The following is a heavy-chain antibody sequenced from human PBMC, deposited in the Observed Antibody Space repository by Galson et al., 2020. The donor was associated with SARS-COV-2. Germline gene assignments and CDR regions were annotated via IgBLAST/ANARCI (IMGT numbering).Heavy chain of an antibody. Sequence: GGSLRLSCAASGFTFSSYAMHWVRQAPGKGLEWVAVISYDGSNKYYADSVKGRFTISRDNSKNTLYLQMNSLRAEDTAVYYCARGPGHYFDYWGQGTLVTVSS. CDR3: ARGPGHYFDY. V-gene: IGHV3-30-3*01. J-gene: IGHJ4*02. CDR1: GFTFSSYA. CDR2: ISYDGSNK.